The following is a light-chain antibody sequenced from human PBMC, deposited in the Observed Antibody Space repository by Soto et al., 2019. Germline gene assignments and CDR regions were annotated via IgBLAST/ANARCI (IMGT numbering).Light chain of an antibody. Sequence: EMGLTRCPATLSLSPGERATLSCRASQSVSSYLAWYQQKPGQAPRLLIYDASNRATGIPARFSGSGSGTDFTLTISSLEPEDFAVYYCQQRSNWPCTFGQGTRLEIK. CDR2: DAS. CDR3: QQRSNWPCT. CDR1: QSVSSY. J-gene: IGKJ5*01. V-gene: IGKV3-11*01.